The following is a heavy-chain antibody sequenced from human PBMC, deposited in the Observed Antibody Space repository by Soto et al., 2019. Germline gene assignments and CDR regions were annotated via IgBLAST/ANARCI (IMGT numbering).Heavy chain of an antibody. D-gene: IGHD6-6*01. CDR1: GGSISSYY. CDR2: IYYSGST. CDR3: AGLYSSSSSFDY. V-gene: IGHV4-59*08. J-gene: IGHJ4*02. Sequence: SETLSLTCTVSGGSISSYYWSWIRQPPGKGLEWIGYIYYSGSTNYNPSLKSRVTISVDTSKNQFSLKLSSVTAADTAVYYCAGLYSSSSSFDYWGQGTLVTVSS.